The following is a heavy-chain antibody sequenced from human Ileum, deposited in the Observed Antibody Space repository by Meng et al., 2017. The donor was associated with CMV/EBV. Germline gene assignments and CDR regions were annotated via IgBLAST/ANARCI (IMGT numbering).Heavy chain of an antibody. V-gene: IGHV6-1*01. Sequence: QVQLQQSGPGLVKSSDTLSLTCAISGDSVSWKSGAWNWIRQSPSRGLEWLGRTYYRSKWYCDYAVSVKSRMTINSDTSKNQFSLQLNSVTPEDTAVYYCARSFDYSGHFSFYYDYWGQGNMVTVSS. CDR3: ARSFDYSGHFSFYYDY. CDR1: GDSVSWKSGA. CDR2: TYYRSKWYC. J-gene: IGHJ4*02. D-gene: IGHD2-15*01.